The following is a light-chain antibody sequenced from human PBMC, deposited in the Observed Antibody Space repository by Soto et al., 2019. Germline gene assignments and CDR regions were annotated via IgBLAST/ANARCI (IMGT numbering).Light chain of an antibody. Sequence: QSVLTQPPSASGTPGQRVTISCSGSSSNIGSNYVYWYQQLPGTAPKLLIYRNNQRPSGGPDRFSGSKSGTSASLAISGLRSEDEDDYYCSAWDDSLSGPVFGGGTQLTVL. V-gene: IGLV1-47*01. CDR2: RNN. J-gene: IGLJ7*01. CDR3: SAWDDSLSGPV. CDR1: SSNIGSNY.